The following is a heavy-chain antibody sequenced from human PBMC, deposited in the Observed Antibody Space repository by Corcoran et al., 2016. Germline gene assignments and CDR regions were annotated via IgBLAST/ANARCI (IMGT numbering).Heavy chain of an antibody. J-gene: IGHJ4*02. Sequence: QQQESGPGLVKPSETLSLTCTVSGGSISSYYWSWIRQPPGKGLEWIGYIYYSGSTNYNPSLKSRVTISVDTSKNQFSLKLSSVTAADTAVYYCARDRSGGSPRGYLDYWGQGTLVTVSS. CDR1: GGSISSYY. CDR2: IYYSGST. V-gene: IGHV4-59*01. CDR3: ARDRSGGSPRGYLDY. D-gene: IGHD2-15*01.